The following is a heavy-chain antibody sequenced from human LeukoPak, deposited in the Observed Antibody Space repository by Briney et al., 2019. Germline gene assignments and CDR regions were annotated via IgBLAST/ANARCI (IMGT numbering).Heavy chain of an antibody. CDR3: ARLGDGDNLRYFDY. V-gene: IGHV4-59*08. J-gene: IGHJ4*02. D-gene: IGHD5-24*01. CDR2: IYYSGST. Sequence: SETLSLTCTVSGDSISGNYWTWIWQPPGKGLDWIGYIYYSGSTNYNASLKSRVTISVDTSKNQFSLKLSSVTAADTAVYYCARLGDGDNLRYFDYWGQGTLVTVSS. CDR1: GDSISGNY.